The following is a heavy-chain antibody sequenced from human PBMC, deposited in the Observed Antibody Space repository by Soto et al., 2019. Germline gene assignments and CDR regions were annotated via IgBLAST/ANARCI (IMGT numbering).Heavy chain of an antibody. CDR2: INPNSGGK. CDR3: AREGSRRYCSGGSCYSSDHFDY. Sequence: QVQLVQSGAEVKKPGASVKVSCKASGYTFTGYYMHWVRQAPGQGLEWMGWINPNSGGKNYAQKCQGWVTMTRDTSISTAYMELSRLRSDDTAVYYCAREGSRRYCSGGSCYSSDHFDYWGQGTLVTVSS. CDR1: GYTFTGYY. J-gene: IGHJ4*02. D-gene: IGHD2-15*01. V-gene: IGHV1-2*04.